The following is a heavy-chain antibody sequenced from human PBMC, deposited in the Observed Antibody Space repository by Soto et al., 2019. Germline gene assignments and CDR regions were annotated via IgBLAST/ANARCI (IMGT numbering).Heavy chain of an antibody. CDR3: ARDPPPIDY. Sequence: EVPLVESGGGLVQPGGSLRLSCAASGFTFSSYSMNWVRQAPGKGLEWVSYISSSSSTIYYADSVKGRFTISRDNAKNSLYLQMNSLRAEDTAVYYCARDPPPIDYWGQGTLVTVSS. CDR2: ISSSSSTI. V-gene: IGHV3-48*01. CDR1: GFTFSSYS. J-gene: IGHJ4*02.